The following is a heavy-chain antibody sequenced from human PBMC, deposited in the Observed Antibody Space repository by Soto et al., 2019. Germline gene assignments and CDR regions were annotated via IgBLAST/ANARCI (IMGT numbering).Heavy chain of an antibody. CDR1: GGSISSGGYY. CDR2: IYYSGST. Sequence: QVQLQESGPGLVKPSQTLSLTCTVSGGSISSGGYYWSWIRQHPGKGLEWIGYIYYSGSTYYNPSLKSRVTISVDTSKNQFSLKLSSVTAADTAVYYCARGRKLGYSGYDFFDYWGQGTLVTVSS. V-gene: IGHV4-31*03. D-gene: IGHD5-12*01. J-gene: IGHJ4*02. CDR3: ARGRKLGYSGYDFFDY.